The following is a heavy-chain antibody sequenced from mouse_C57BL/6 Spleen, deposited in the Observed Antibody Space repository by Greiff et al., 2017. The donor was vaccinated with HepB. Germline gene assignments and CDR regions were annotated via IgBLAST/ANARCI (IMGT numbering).Heavy chain of an antibody. CDR3: ARTPITTVVASPHYFDY. CDR1: GYTFTDYN. J-gene: IGHJ2*01. CDR2: INPNNGGT. V-gene: IGHV1-22*01. D-gene: IGHD1-1*01. Sequence: EVQLQESGPELVKPGASVKMSCKASGYTFTDYNMHWVKQSHGKSLEWIGYINPNNGGTSYNQKFKGKATLTVNKSSSTAYMELRSLTSEDSAVYYCARTPITTVVASPHYFDYWGQGTTLTVSS.